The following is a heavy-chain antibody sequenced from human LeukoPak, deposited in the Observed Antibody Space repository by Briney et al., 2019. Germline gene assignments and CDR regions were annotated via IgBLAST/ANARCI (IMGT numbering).Heavy chain of an antibody. CDR3: ARTSQAYCGGDCSHFDY. CDR1: GFTFSSYG. Sequence: PGGSLRLSCAASGFTFSSYGMHWVRQAPGKGLEWVAIIIYDGSNKYYADSVKGRFTISRDNSKNTLYLQVNSLRVEDTAVYYCARTSQAYCGGDCSHFDYWGQGTLVTVSS. D-gene: IGHD2-21*02. CDR2: IIYDGSNK. J-gene: IGHJ4*02. V-gene: IGHV3-30*03.